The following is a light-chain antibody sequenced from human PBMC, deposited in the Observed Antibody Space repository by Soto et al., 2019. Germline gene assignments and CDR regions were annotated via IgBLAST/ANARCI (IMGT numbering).Light chain of an antibody. CDR2: EVS. Sequence: QSVLTQPASVSGSPGQSITISCTGTSSDVGGYNYVSWHQQHPGKAPKLMIFEVSYRPSGVYDRFSGSKSDNTAPLTISGLQADDEADYYCSSNTRSSLYVFGTGTKLTVL. CDR3: SSNTRSSLYV. V-gene: IGLV2-14*01. CDR1: SSDVGGYNY. J-gene: IGLJ1*01.